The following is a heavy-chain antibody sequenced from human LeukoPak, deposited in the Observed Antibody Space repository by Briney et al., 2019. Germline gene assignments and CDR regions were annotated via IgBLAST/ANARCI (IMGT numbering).Heavy chain of an antibody. D-gene: IGHD2-2*01. J-gene: IGHJ5*01. CDR3: ARDRTAVPAAGSDS. CDR2: IIPIFGTA. CDR1: GGTFSSYA. V-gene: IGHV1-69*13. Sequence: ASVKVSCTASGGTFSSYAISWVRQAPGQGLEWMGGIIPIFGTANYAQKFQGRVTITADESTSTAYMELSSLRSDDTAVYYCARDRTAVPAAGSDSWGQGTLVTVSS.